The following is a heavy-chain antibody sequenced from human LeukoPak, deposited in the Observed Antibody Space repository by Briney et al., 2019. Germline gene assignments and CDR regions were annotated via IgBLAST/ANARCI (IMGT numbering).Heavy chain of an antibody. J-gene: IGHJ4*02. V-gene: IGHV4-39*01. D-gene: IGHD2-8*01. CDR2: IYYSGST. Sequence: SETLSLTCTVSGGSISSSSYYWGWIRQPPGKGLEWIGSIYYSGSTYYNPSLKSRVTISVDTSKNQFSLKLSSVTAADMAVYYCARRVFTSYYFDYWGQGTLVTVSS. CDR3: ARRVFTSYYFDY. CDR1: GGSISSSSYY.